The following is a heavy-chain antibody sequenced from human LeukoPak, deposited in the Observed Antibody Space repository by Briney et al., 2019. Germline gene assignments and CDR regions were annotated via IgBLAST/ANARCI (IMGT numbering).Heavy chain of an antibody. J-gene: IGHJ2*01. D-gene: IGHD6-19*01. CDR2: TNWNSGSI. CDR1: GFTFADYA. CDR3: AKDSVAVALWYLDL. Sequence: PGRSLRLSCAASGFTFADYAMHWVRQAPGKGLEWVSGTNWNSGSIGYADSVKGRFTISRDNAKNSLYLQMNSLRPEDTALYYCAKDSVAVALWYLDLWGRGTLVTVSS. V-gene: IGHV3-9*01.